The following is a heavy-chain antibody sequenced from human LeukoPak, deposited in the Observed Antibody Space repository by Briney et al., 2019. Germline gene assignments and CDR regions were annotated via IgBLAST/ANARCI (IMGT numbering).Heavy chain of an antibody. CDR3: ARMIASAGTEYFDL. V-gene: IGHV4-61*01. CDR2: IYNGVNT. CDR1: GASVSSASY. J-gene: IGHJ2*01. D-gene: IGHD6-13*01. Sequence: SETLSLTCTVSGASVSSASYWTWIRQPPGKGVEWIAHIYNGVNTDYNPSLKSRVTISVDTSKNQFSLRLNSVTAADTAVYYCARMIASAGTEYFDLWGHGALVTVSS.